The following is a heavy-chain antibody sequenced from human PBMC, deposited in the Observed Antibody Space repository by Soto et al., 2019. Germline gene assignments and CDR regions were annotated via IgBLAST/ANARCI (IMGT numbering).Heavy chain of an antibody. CDR2: INHSGST. D-gene: IGHD3-22*01. V-gene: IGHV4-34*01. CDR1: VGSFSGYY. Sequence: PSETLSLTCALYVGSFSGYYWNWIRQPPGKGLEWIGGINHSGSTNSNPSLKSRVTISVDRSKNQFSLRLNSVTAADTAVYYCARGISMIVAVQRDAPDKFYFDSWGRGTLVTVSS. J-gene: IGHJ4*02. CDR3: ARGISMIVAVQRDAPDKFYFDS.